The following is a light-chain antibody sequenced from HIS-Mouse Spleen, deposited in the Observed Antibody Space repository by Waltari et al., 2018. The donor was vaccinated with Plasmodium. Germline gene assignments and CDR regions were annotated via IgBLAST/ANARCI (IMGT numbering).Light chain of an antibody. J-gene: IGLJ3*02. Sequence: SYELTQPPSVSVSPGQTARITCSGDALPKKYAYWYQQKSGQAPVLVIYEDSKPPSGIPEGFSGSSSGKMATLTISGAQVEDEADYYCYSTDSSGNHRVFGGGTKLTVL. V-gene: IGLV3-10*01. CDR2: EDS. CDR1: ALPKKY. CDR3: YSTDSSGNHRV.